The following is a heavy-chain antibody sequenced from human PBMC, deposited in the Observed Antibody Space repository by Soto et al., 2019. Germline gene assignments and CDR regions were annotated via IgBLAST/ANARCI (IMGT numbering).Heavy chain of an antibody. Sequence: QVQLQQWGAGLLKPSETLSLTCDVYGGSFSRYYWNWIRQPPGKGLEWLGEINHSGSTNYNPSLESRVTISLDTSKTQFSLKLTSVTAADTAVYYCARGEGRLVGTWFDPWGQGTLDTVSS. V-gene: IGHV4-34*01. J-gene: IGHJ5*02. CDR1: GGSFSRYY. CDR3: ARGEGRLVGTWFDP. D-gene: IGHD5-12*01. CDR2: INHSGST.